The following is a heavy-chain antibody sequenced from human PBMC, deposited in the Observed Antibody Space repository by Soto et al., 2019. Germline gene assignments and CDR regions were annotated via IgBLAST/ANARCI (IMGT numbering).Heavy chain of an antibody. J-gene: IGHJ5*02. V-gene: IGHV5-51*01. CDR1: GHTFTDYW. CDR2: IYPGDSDT. D-gene: IGHD1-1*01. CDR3: ASQKTVIRGPLSSNWFDP. Sequence: GESLKIACNGYGHTFTDYWIGWVRQMPGKGLELIGLIYPGDSDTRYSPSFQGRVTISADKSISTAFLQWSSLRASDTAMYYCASQKTVIRGPLSSNWFDPWGQGTLVTV.